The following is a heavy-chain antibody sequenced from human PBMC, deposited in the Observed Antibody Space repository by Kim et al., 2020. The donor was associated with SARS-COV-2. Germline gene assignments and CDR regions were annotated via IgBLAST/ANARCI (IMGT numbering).Heavy chain of an antibody. CDR3: AKDPHNYYGSGSFGTREGYYFDY. Sequence: GGSLRLSCAASGFTFSSYAMSWVRQAPGKGLEWVSVIYSGGSSTYYADSVKGRFTISRDNSKNTLYLQMNSLRAEDTAVYYCAKDPHNYYGSGSFGTREGYYFDYWGQGTLVTVSS. CDR2: IYSGGSST. V-gene: IGHV3-23*03. CDR1: GFTFSSYA. D-gene: IGHD3-10*01. J-gene: IGHJ4*02.